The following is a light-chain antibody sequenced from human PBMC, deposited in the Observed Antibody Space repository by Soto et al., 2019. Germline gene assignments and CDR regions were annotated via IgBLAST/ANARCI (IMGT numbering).Light chain of an antibody. V-gene: IGLV2-14*01. J-gene: IGLJ3*02. Sequence: QSALTQPASVSGSPGQSITISCTGTSSDVGSYNYVSWYQQHPGKAPKLMIYEVNNRPSGVSNRFSGSKSGNTASLTISGLESGDEANYYCSSYTRIRTRVFGGGTKLTVL. CDR2: EVN. CDR1: SSDVGSYNY. CDR3: SSYTRIRTRV.